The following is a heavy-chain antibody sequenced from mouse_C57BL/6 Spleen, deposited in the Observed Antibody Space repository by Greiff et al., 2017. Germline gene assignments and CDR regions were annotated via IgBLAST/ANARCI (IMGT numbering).Heavy chain of an antibody. Sequence: QVQLQQSGAELARPGASVKMSCKASGYTFTSYTMHWVKQRPGQGLEWIGYINPSSGYTKYNQKFKDKATLTADKSSSTAYMQLSSLTSDDSAVYYCAREGVYLYYFDYWGQGTTLTVSS. CDR2: INPSSGYT. D-gene: IGHD2-1*01. CDR3: AREGVYLYYFDY. V-gene: IGHV1-4*01. CDR1: GYTFTSYT. J-gene: IGHJ2*01.